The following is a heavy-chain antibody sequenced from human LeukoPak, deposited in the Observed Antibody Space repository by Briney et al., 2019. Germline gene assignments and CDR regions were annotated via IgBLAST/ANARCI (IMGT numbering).Heavy chain of an antibody. CDR3: ARDSLYSGSYDY. J-gene: IGHJ4*02. V-gene: IGHV3-21*01. Sequence: GGSLRLSCAASGFTFSSYSMNWVRQAPGKGLEWVSSISSSSSYIYYADSVKGRFTISRDNAKNSLYLQMNSLRAEDTAVYYCARDSLYSGSYDYWGQGTLVTVSS. CDR1: GFTFSSYS. CDR2: ISSSSSYI. D-gene: IGHD1-26*01.